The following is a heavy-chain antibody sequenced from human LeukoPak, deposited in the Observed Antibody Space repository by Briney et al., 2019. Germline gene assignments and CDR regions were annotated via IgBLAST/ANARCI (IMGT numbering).Heavy chain of an antibody. CDR3: ALGDTSGYYYFQH. CDR2: IYSGGNT. J-gene: IGHJ1*01. D-gene: IGHD3-22*01. CDR1: GFTVSSNY. V-gene: IGHV3-53*01. Sequence: GGSLRLSCAASGFTVSSNYMSWVRQAPGKGLEWVSVIYSGGNTYYADSVKGRFTISRDNSKNTLYLQMNSLRAEDTAVYYCALGDTSGYYYFQHWGQGTLVTASS.